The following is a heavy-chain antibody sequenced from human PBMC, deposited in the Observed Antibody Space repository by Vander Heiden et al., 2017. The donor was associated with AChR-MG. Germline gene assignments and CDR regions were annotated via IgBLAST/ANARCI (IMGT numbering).Heavy chain of an antibody. CDR2: SRNKANRYTT. Sequence: EVQLVESGGVLVQPGGSLRLSCAASGFTFSDHYMDWVRQAPGKGLEWVGRSRNKANRYTTEDAASVKGRFTISRDESKNSLYMKMNSLKTEDTAVYDCARGYHSFDSWGQGTLVTVSS. CDR3: ARGYHSFDS. CDR1: GFTFSDHY. D-gene: IGHD1-1*01. J-gene: IGHJ4*02. V-gene: IGHV3-72*01.